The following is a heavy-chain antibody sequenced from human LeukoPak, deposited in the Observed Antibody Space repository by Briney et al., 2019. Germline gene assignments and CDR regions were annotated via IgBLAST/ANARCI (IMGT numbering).Heavy chain of an antibody. CDR3: ARDGYYYDSSGYYYYLDY. CDR2: IYSGGST. CDR1: GFTVSSNY. J-gene: IGHJ4*02. D-gene: IGHD3-22*01. V-gene: IGHV3-66*02. Sequence: GGSLRLSRAASGFTVSSNYMSWVRQAPGKGLEWVSVIYSGGSTYYADSVKGRFTISRDNSKNTLYLQMNSLRAEDTAVYYCARDGYYYDSSGYYYYLDYWGQGTLVTVSS.